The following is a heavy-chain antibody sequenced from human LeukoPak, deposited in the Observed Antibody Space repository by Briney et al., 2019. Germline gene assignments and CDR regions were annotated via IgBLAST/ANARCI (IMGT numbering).Heavy chain of an antibody. D-gene: IGHD6-13*01. V-gene: IGHV3-7*03. CDR3: ARSIPYGTTWYGRSDY. J-gene: IGHJ4*02. CDR2: IKEDGSLK. CDR1: GFSFKTYW. Sequence: GGSLRLSCAASGFSFKTYWMSWVRQTPGKGLQWVANIKEDGSLKHYVDSVEGRFTVSRDNAENSLHLQLDALRVEDTAIYYCARSIPYGTTWYGRSDYWGQGTLVTVSS.